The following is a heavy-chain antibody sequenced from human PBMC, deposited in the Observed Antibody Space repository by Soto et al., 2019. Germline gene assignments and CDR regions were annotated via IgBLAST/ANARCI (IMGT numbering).Heavy chain of an antibody. V-gene: IGHV3-23*01. CDR1: GFTFSSYA. CDR2: ISGSGGST. J-gene: IGHJ4*02. D-gene: IGHD6-19*01. CDR3: AKVVSSGSNPMIFDY. Sequence: GGSLRLSCAASGFTFSSYAMSWVRQAPGKGLEWVSAISGSGGSTYYADSVKGRFTISRDNSKNTLYLQMNSLRAEDTAVYYCAKVVSSGSNPMIFDYWAREPWSPSPQ.